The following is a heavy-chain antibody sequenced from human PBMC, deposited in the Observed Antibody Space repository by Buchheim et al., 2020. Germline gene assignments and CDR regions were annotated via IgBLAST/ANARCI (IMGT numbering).Heavy chain of an antibody. V-gene: IGHV3-48*01. D-gene: IGHD2-2*01. Sequence: EVQLVESGGGLVQPGGSLRLSCAASGFTFSSYSMNWVRQAPGKGLEWVSYISSSSSTIYYADSVKGRFTLSRDNAKNSLYLQMNSLRAEDTAVYYCARDASSTRPYGMDVWGQGTT. CDR2: ISSSSSTI. CDR1: GFTFSSYS. CDR3: ARDASSTRPYGMDV. J-gene: IGHJ6*02.